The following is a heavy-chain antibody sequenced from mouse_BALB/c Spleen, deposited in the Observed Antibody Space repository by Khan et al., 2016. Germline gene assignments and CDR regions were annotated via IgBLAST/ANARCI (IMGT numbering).Heavy chain of an antibody. Sequence: EVELVESGGGLVQPGGSRKLSCAASGFTFSSFGMHWVRQAPEKGLEWVAYISSGSSTIYYADTVKGRFTISRDNPKKTLFLQMTSLRSEDTAMYYCARYYRYDYAMDYWGQGTSVTVSS. J-gene: IGHJ4*01. D-gene: IGHD2-14*01. CDR3: ARYYRYDYAMDY. CDR1: GFTFSSFG. V-gene: IGHV5-17*02. CDR2: ISSGSSTI.